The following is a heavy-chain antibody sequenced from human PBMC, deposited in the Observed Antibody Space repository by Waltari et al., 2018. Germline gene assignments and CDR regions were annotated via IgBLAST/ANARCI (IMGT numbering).Heavy chain of an antibody. CDR1: GFTYSMYR. J-gene: IGHJ2*01. CDR2: SNSDGSST. V-gene: IGHV3-74*01. Sequence: EVQLVESGGGLVQPGGSLRLSCAASGFTYSMYRLHWARQAPGKGLVWVSRSNSDGSSTSYADSVKGRFTISKDNAKNTLYLQMNSLRAEDTDIYYCARGARRTTVTTGWWYFDLWGRGTLVTVSS. D-gene: IGHD4-17*01. CDR3: ARGARRTTVTTGWWYFDL.